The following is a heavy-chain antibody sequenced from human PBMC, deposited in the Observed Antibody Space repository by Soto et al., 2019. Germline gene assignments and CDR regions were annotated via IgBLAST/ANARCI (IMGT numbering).Heavy chain of an antibody. J-gene: IGHJ6*02. CDR1: GGSIRRSNW. D-gene: IGHD6-19*01. Sequence: QVQLQESGPGLVKPSGTLSLTCAVSGGSIRRSNWWSWVRQPPGKGLEWIGEIYHSGSTNYNPSRKSRVTISVDKSKNQFSLKLSSVTAADTAGSYWARSSAVHDYDSYGMDVWGQGTTVTVSS. V-gene: IGHV4-4*02. CDR2: IYHSGST. CDR3: ARSSAVHDYDSYGMDV.